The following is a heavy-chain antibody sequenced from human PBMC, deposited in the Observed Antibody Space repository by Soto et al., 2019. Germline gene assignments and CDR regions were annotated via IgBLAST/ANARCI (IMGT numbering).Heavy chain of an antibody. Sequence: QVQLVQSGAEVKKPGASVKVSCKASGYTFTGYYMHWVRHAPGQGLEWMGWINPNSVGTNYAQKFQGWVTMTRDTSISTAYMELSRLRSDDTAVYYCARGITMVRGVLLDAFDIWGQGTMVTVSS. CDR3: ARGITMVRGVLLDAFDI. CDR2: INPNSVGT. CDR1: GYTFTGYY. V-gene: IGHV1-2*04. J-gene: IGHJ3*02. D-gene: IGHD3-10*01.